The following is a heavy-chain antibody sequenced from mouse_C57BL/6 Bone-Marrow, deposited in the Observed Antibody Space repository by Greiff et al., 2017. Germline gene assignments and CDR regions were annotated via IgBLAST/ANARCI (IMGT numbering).Heavy chain of an antibody. CDR3: ASKKGPGSSLGHRGWFAY. D-gene: IGHD1-1*01. V-gene: IGHV1-72*01. CDR1: GYTFTSYW. J-gene: IGHJ3*01. Sequence: VQLQQPGAELVKPGASVKLSCKASGYTFTSYWMHWVKQRPGRGLEWIGRIDPNSGGTKYNEKFKSKATLTVDKPSSTAYMQLSSLTSEDSAVYYCASKKGPGSSLGHRGWFAYWGQGTLVTVSA. CDR2: IDPNSGGT.